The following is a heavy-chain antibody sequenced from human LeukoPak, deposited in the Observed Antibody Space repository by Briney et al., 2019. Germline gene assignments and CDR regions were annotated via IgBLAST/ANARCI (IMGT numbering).Heavy chain of an antibody. CDR3: AKDRYSSVVSYCDY. CDR1: GFTFSSYA. D-gene: IGHD6-19*01. Sequence: GGSLGLSCAASGFTFSSYAMSWVRQAPGKGLEWVSAISGSGGSTYYADSVKGRFTISRDNSKNTLYLQMNSLRAGDTAVYYCAKDRYSSVVSYCDYWGQGTLVTVSS. CDR2: ISGSGGST. J-gene: IGHJ4*02. V-gene: IGHV3-23*01.